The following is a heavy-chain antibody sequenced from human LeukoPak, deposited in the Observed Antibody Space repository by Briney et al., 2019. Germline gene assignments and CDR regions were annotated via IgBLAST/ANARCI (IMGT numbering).Heavy chain of an antibody. CDR3: ATSFYGSGTLDLDV. Sequence: GGSLRLSCAAYGFTFDHYGMSWVRHVPGKGREWVSGVNLNGGTTVYADSVKGRFTISRDNAKNSLYLRMNSLRAEDTALYYCATSFYGSGTLDLDVWGKGTTVTVSS. CDR2: VNLNGGTT. D-gene: IGHD3-10*01. J-gene: IGHJ6*04. V-gene: IGHV3-20*04. CDR1: GFTFDHYG.